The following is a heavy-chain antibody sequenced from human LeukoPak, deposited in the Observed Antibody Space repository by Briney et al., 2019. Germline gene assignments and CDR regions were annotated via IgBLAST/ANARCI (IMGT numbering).Heavy chain of an antibody. CDR2: ISSSTTLI. CDR1: GFTFSSYS. J-gene: IGHJ4*02. D-gene: IGHD6-19*01. Sequence: GGSLRLSCAASGFTFSSYSLNWVRQAPGKGLEWVSYISSSTTLIYYADSVKGRFTISRDNTKNALYLQMNNLRADDTAVYFCARDSRWLLDYWGQGTLITVSS. V-gene: IGHV3-48*04. CDR3: ARDSRWLLDY.